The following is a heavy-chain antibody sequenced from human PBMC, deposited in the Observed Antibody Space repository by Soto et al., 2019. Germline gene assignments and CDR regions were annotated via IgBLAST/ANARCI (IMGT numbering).Heavy chain of an antibody. Sequence: QVQLQESGPGLVKPSETLSLTCTVSGGSISNYYWSWVRQPPGKGLEWIGYIYDSGSTNYNPSLKTPATISVDTSKNPFSLRLPSVTAADTAMYYCAAAARYWGQGTLVTVSA. V-gene: IGHV4-59*01. CDR1: GGSISNYY. CDR2: IYDSGST. CDR3: AAAARY. J-gene: IGHJ4*02. D-gene: IGHD2-15*01.